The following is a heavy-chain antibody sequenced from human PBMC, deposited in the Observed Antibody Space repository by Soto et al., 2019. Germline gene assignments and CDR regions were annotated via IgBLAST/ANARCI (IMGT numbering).Heavy chain of an antibody. J-gene: IGHJ4*02. Sequence: QVQLVQSGAEVKKPGSSVKVSCKASGGTFSSYAISWVRQAPGQGLEWMGGIIPIFGTANYAQKFQGRVTIXADXSXTTAYMELSSLRSEDTAVYYCAGDGDGEQQLANFDYWGQGTLVTVSS. CDR2: IIPIFGTA. CDR1: GGTFSSYA. CDR3: AGDGDGEQQLANFDY. D-gene: IGHD6-13*01. V-gene: IGHV1-69*12.